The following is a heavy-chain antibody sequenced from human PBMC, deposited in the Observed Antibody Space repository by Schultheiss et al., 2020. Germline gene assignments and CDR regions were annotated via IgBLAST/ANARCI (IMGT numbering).Heavy chain of an antibody. CDR1: GFTFSNAW. CDR2: ISSSSSYI. V-gene: IGHV3-21*01. D-gene: IGHD5-12*01. Sequence: GGSLRLSCAASGFTFSNAWMSWVRQAPGKGLEWVSSISSSSSYIYYADSVKGRFTISRDNAKNSLYLQMNSLRAEDTAVYYCASDNVDIVATMDYWGQGTLVNGYS. J-gene: IGHJ4*02. CDR3: ASDNVDIVATMDY.